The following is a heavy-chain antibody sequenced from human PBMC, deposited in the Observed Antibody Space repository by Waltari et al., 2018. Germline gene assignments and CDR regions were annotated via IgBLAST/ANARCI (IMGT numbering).Heavy chain of an antibody. CDR3: ARDRGWLQFDY. Sequence: EVQLVESGGGLVHPGGTLSLSCAASGFTFGTSWMNWVRQAPGRGPEWVANINPDGSGRSYVDFVRGRFTISRDNAKSSLYLQINSLTVEDTAIYYCARDRGWLQFDYWGQGALVIVSS. V-gene: IGHV3-7*04. CDR2: INPDGSGR. D-gene: IGHD5-12*01. CDR1: GFTFGTSW. J-gene: IGHJ4*02.